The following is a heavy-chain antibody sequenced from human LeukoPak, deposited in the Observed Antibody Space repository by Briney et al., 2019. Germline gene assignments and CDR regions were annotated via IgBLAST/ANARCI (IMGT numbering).Heavy chain of an antibody. Sequence: PGGSLRLSCAASGFTFSSYAMSWVRQAPGKGLEWVSAISGSGGSTYYADSVKGRFTISRDNSKNTLYLQMNSLRDEDTAVYSCAKDPATYYDFWSAKGWFDPWGQGTLVTVSS. D-gene: IGHD3-3*01. CDR1: GFTFSSYA. V-gene: IGHV3-23*01. CDR2: ISGSGGST. J-gene: IGHJ5*02. CDR3: AKDPATYYDFWSAKGWFDP.